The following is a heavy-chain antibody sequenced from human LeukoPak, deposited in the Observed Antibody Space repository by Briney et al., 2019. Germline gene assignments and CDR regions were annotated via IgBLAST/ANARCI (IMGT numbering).Heavy chain of an antibody. CDR1: GFTFSSCW. V-gene: IGHV3-7*01. CDR3: ATTDGMVADY. J-gene: IGHJ4*02. D-gene: IGHD2-15*01. CDR2: IKQDGSEK. Sequence: GGSLRLSCAASGFTFSSCWMSWVRQAPGKGREWVANIKQDGSEKYYADSVKGRFTISRENAKNSLYLQMNSLRAEDTAVYYCATTDGMVADYWGQGTLVTVSS.